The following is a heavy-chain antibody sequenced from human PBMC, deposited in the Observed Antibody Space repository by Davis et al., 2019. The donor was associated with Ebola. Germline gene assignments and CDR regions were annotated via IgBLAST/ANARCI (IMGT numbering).Heavy chain of an antibody. CDR2: IIPIFGTA. D-gene: IGHD3-22*01. J-gene: IGHJ6*02. Sequence: AASVKVSCKASGGTFSSYAISWVRQAPGQGLEWMGGIIPIFGTANYAQKFQGRVTITADKSTSTAYMELSSLRSEDTAVYYCASMIVVEINYYYYGMDVWGQGTTVTVSS. V-gene: IGHV1-69*06. CDR1: GGTFSSYA. CDR3: ASMIVVEINYYYYGMDV.